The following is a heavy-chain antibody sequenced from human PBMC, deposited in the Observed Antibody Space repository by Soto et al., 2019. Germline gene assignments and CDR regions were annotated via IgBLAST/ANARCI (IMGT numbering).Heavy chain of an antibody. V-gene: IGHV1-2*02. J-gene: IGHJ5*02. Sequence: ASVKVSCKASGYTFTGYYMHWVRQAPGQGLEWMGWINPNSGGTNYAQKFQGRVTMTRDTSISTAYMELSRLRSDDTAVYYCARDLPEYIWNYGRQFPHNWFDPWGQGTLVTVSS. CDR1: GYTFTGYY. CDR2: INPNSGGT. CDR3: ARDLPEYIWNYGRQFPHNWFDP. D-gene: IGHD1-7*01.